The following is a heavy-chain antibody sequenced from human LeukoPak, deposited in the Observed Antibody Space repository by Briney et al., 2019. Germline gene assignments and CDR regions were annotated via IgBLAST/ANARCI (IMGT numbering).Heavy chain of an antibody. J-gene: IGHJ4*02. CDR1: GGSISDYN. CDR2: ISYSGST. Sequence: SETLSLTCTVSGGSISDYNWHWILQPPRKGLEWIGFISYSGSTNYNPSLKSRVTISIDPSKNQFSLKLSPVTAADTAVYYCAREYSSFDYWGQGTLVTVSS. V-gene: IGHV4-59*01. D-gene: IGHD2-21*01. CDR3: AREYSSFDY.